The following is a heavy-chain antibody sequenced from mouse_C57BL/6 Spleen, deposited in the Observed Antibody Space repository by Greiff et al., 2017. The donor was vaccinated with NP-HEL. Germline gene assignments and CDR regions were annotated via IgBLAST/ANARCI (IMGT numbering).Heavy chain of an antibody. CDR3: ARGYYYGSSSWFAY. Sequence: VQLQQPGAELVKPGASVKLSCKASGYTFTSYWMQWVKQRPGQGLEWIGEIDPSDSYTTSNQKFKGTATLTVDTSSSTAYMQLSSLTSEDSAVYYCARGYYYGSSSWFAYWGQGTLVTVSA. D-gene: IGHD1-1*01. V-gene: IGHV1-50*01. J-gene: IGHJ3*01. CDR2: IDPSDSYT. CDR1: GYTFTSYW.